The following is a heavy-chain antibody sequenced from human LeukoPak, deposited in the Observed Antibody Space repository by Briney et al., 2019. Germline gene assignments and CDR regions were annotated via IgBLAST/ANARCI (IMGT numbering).Heavy chain of an antibody. V-gene: IGHV1-18*04. Sequence: ASVKVSCKASGYTFTGYYMHWVRQAPGQGLEWMGWINPNSGNTGYAQKLQGRVTMTTDTSTSTAYMELRSLRSDGTAVYYCARDLGNYFDYWGQGTLVTVSS. CDR2: INPNSGNT. CDR1: GYTFTGYY. J-gene: IGHJ4*02. CDR3: ARDLGNYFDY.